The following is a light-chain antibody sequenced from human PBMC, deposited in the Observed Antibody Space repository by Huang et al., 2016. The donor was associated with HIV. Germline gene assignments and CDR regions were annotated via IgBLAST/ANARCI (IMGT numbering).Light chain of an antibody. CDR2: GAS. V-gene: IGKV3-15*01. CDR3: QHYTNWPWFT. J-gene: IGKJ2*01. CDR1: QSVSSN. Sequence: EIVMTQSPATLSVSPGERATLSCRASQSVSSNLAWYQQKPGQAPRLLIYGASTRATGSPARFSGSGSGTEFTLTISSLQSEDFAVYYCQHYTNWPWFTFGQGTKLDIK.